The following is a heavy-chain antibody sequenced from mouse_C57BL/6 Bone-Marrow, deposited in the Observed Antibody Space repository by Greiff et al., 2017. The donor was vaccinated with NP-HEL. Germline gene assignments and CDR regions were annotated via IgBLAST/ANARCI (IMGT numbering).Heavy chain of an antibody. V-gene: IGHV3-6*01. CDR3: AREVYYSNYVGFDY. CDR1: GYSITSGYY. Sequence: VQLKESGPGLVKPSQSLSLTCSVTGYSITSGYYWNWIRQFPGNKLEWMGYISYDGSNNYNPSLKNRISITRDTSKNQFFLKLNSVTTEDTATYYCAREVYYSNYVGFDYWGQGTTLTVSS. D-gene: IGHD2-5*01. CDR2: ISYDGSN. J-gene: IGHJ2*01.